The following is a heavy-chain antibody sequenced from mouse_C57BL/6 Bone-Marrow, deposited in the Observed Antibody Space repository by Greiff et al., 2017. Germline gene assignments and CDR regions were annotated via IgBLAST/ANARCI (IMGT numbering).Heavy chain of an antibody. CDR2: IDPSDSYT. V-gene: IGHV1-59*01. CDR1: GYTFTSYW. D-gene: IGHD2-3*01. J-gene: IGHJ2*01. CDR3: ARGGIYDGYLCDY. Sequence: VQLQQPGAELVRPGTSVKLSCKASGYTFTSYWMHWVKQRPGQGLEWIGVIDPSDSYTNYNQKFKGKATLTVDTSSSTAYMQLSSLTSEDSAVYYCARGGIYDGYLCDYWGQGTTLTVSA.